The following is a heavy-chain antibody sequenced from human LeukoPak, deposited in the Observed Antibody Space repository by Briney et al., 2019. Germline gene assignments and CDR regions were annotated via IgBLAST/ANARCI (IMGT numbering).Heavy chain of an antibody. J-gene: IGHJ4*02. CDR2: ISSSSSYI. CDR1: GFTFSSYS. D-gene: IGHD3-22*01. CDR3: ARDASYYDSSGYYVDY. Sequence: GGSLRLSCAASGFTFSSYSMNWVRQAPGKGLEWVSSISSSSSYIYYADSVKGRFNIYRDNAKNSLYLQMNSLRAEDTAVYYCARDASYYDSSGYYVDYWGQGTLVTVSS. V-gene: IGHV3-21*01.